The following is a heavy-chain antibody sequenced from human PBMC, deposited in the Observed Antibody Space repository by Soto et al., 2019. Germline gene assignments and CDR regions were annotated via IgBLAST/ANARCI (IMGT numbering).Heavy chain of an antibody. V-gene: IGHV3-21*01. CDR2: ISSSGTYI. J-gene: IGHJ5*02. CDR1: GFTFSSYS. D-gene: IGHD6-13*01. Sequence: EVQLVESGGGLVRPGGSLRLSCVASGFTFSSYSMNWVHQAPGKGLEWVSSISSSGTYIYYAESLKGRFTISRDNAKNSVYLQMNSLRAEDTAVYYCASSSWMDWFDPWGQGTLVTVSS. CDR3: ASSSWMDWFDP.